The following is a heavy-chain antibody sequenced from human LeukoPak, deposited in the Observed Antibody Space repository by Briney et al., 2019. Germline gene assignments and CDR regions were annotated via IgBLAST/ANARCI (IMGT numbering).Heavy chain of an antibody. V-gene: IGHV1-2*02. CDR1: DYTFPAYY. CDR2: MDPTSGTT. D-gene: IGHD2-15*01. J-gene: IGHJ4*02. Sequence: ASVKVSCKASDYTFPAYYIHWVRQAPGQGLEWMGFMDPTSGTTSYAHNFQGRVTMTRDTSISTAYMDLTRLGSDDSALYYCAAQFCSGGMCRTPLAFWGQGTLVSVSS. CDR3: AAQFCSGGMCRTPLAF.